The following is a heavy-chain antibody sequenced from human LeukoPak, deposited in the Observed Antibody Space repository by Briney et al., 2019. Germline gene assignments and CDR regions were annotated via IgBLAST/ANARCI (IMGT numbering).Heavy chain of an antibody. Sequence: SQTLSLTCAISGDSVSSNSAAWNWIRQSPPRGLEWLGRTYYRSKWYNDYAVSVKSRITINPDTSKNQFSLQPNSVTPEDTAVYYCARDQFMVRGVINWFDPWGQGTLVTVSS. CDR1: GDSVSSNSAA. J-gene: IGHJ5*02. V-gene: IGHV6-1*01. CDR3: ARDQFMVRGVINWFDP. CDR2: TYYRSKWYN. D-gene: IGHD3-10*01.